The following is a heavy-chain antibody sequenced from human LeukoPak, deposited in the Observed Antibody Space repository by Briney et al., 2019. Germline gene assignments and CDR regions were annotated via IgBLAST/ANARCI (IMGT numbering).Heavy chain of an antibody. CDR2: ISSSSSYI. CDR1: GFTFSSYS. D-gene: IGHD6-13*01. V-gene: IGHV3-21*01. Sequence: GGSLRLSCAASGFTFSSYSMNWVRQAPGKGLEWVSSISSSSSYIYYADSVKGRFTISRDNAKNSLYLQMNSLRAEDTAVYYCARDSSQLAPTYYYYYMDVWGKGTTVTVSS. CDR3: ARDSSQLAPTYYYYYMDV. J-gene: IGHJ6*03.